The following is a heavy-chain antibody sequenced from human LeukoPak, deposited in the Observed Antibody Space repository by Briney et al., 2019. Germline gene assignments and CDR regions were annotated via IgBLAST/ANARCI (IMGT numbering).Heavy chain of an antibody. Sequence: SETLSLTCAVYGGSFSGYYWSWIRQPPGKGLEWIGEINHSGSTNYNPSLKSRVTISVDTSKSQFSLKLSSVTAADTTVYYCARWDYDILTGYYSLDYWGREPWSPSPQ. CDR3: ARWDYDILTGYYSLDY. CDR2: INHSGST. V-gene: IGHV4-34*01. D-gene: IGHD3-9*01. J-gene: IGHJ4*02. CDR1: GGSFSGYY.